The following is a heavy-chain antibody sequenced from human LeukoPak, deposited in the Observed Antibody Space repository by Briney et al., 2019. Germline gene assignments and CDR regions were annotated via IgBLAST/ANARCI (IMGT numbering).Heavy chain of an antibody. CDR2: INHSGST. CDR3: ARLRWRLRNFDY. V-gene: IGHV4-34*01. J-gene: IGHJ4*02. Sequence: PSETLSLTCAVYGGSFSGYYWSWIRQPPGKGLEWIGEINHSGSTNHNPSLKSRVTISVDTSKNQFSPKLSSVTAADTAVYYCARLRWRLRNFDYWGQGTLVTVSS. D-gene: IGHD5-12*01. CDR1: GGSFSGYY.